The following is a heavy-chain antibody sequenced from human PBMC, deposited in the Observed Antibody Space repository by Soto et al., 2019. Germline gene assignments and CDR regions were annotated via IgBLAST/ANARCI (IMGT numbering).Heavy chain of an antibody. CDR2: IYYSGST. CDR3: ARRRLLPRYFDY. CDR1: GGSISSSSYY. Sequence: TSETLSLTCTVSGGSISSSSYYWGWIRQPPGKGLEWIGSIYYSGSTYYNPSLKSRVTISVDTSKNQFSLKLSSVTAADTAVYYCARRRLLPRYFDYWGQGTLVTVSS. V-gene: IGHV4-39*01. D-gene: IGHD2-21*02. J-gene: IGHJ4*02.